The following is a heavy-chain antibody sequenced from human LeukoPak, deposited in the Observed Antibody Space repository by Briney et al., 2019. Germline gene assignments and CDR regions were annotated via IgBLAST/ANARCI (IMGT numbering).Heavy chain of an antibody. D-gene: IGHD3-10*02. CDR3: AELGITMIGGV. CDR1: GFTFSSYW. CDR2: IKQDGSEK. Sequence: GGYLRLSCAASGFTFSSYWMSWVRQARGKGLEWVANIKQDGSEKYYVDSVKGRFTISRDNAKNSLYLQMNSLRAEDTAVYYCAELGITMIGGVWGKGTTVTISS. V-gene: IGHV3-7*01. J-gene: IGHJ6*04.